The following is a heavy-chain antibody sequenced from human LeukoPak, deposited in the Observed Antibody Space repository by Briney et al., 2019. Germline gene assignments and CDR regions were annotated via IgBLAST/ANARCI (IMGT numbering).Heavy chain of an antibody. D-gene: IGHD2-2*01. CDR2: IYYTGST. J-gene: IGHJ4*02. CDR1: GGSISSGDLY. V-gene: IGHV4-30-4*08. CDR3: ARVVRDIVVVPAALDRFDY. Sequence: SETLSLTCTVSGGSISSGDLYWSWIRQPPGMGLECIGYIYYTGSTYYNPSLKSRVTIPVDTSKNQFSLKMSSVTAADTAVYYCARVVRDIVVVPAALDRFDYWGQGTLVTVSS.